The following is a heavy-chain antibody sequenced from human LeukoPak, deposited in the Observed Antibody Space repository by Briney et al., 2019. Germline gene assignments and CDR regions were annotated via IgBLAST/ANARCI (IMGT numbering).Heavy chain of an antibody. J-gene: IGHJ4*02. CDR3: ARGIAAAGTDY. Sequence: GESLQISWEGSGSIFTSYWIGWVRQLPGKGLEWRGIIYPGDSDTRDSPSLQGQVTISADKSNSTAYLQWSSLKASDPAMYYCARGIAAAGTDYWGQGTLVTVSS. V-gene: IGHV5-51*01. D-gene: IGHD6-13*01. CDR2: IYPGDSDT. CDR1: GSIFTSYW.